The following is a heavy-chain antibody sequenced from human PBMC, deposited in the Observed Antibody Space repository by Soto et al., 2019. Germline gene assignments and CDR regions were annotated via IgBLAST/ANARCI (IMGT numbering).Heavy chain of an antibody. D-gene: IGHD3-3*01. V-gene: IGHV4-31*03. J-gene: IGHJ6*03. CDR1: GGSNSNGGYY. CDR3: ARMGAELWSGYYTDYYYCMDV. CDR2: INYSGST. Sequence: PSETLSLTCIFSGGSNSNGGYYWSWLHQHPGKGLEWIGYINYSGSTYYNPSLKSRVTISVDTSKNQFSLKLSSVTAADTAVYYCARMGAELWSGYYTDYYYCMDVWGKGTTVTVSS.